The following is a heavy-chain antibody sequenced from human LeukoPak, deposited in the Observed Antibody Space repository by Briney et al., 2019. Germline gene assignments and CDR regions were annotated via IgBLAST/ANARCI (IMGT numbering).Heavy chain of an antibody. CDR2: IYYSGTT. CDR1: GGSISSHY. CDR3: ARQADDSSSSLVYFDY. D-gene: IGHD6-6*01. J-gene: IGHJ4*02. V-gene: IGHV4-59*08. Sequence: SETLSLTCAVSGGSISSHYWSWIRQPPGKGLEWIGFIYYSGTTKYNPSLKSRVTISADTSKNQFSLKLSSVTAADTAVYYCARQADDSSSSLVYFDYWGQGTLVTVSS.